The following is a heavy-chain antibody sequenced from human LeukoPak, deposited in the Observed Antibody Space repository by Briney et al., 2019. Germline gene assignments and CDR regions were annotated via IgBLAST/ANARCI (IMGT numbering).Heavy chain of an antibody. CDR3: AKDETSRFIAAAGEGEC. J-gene: IGHJ4*02. CDR1: GFTFSSYG. Sequence: GGSLRLSCAASGFTFSSYGMHWVRQAPGKGLEWVAVISYDGSNKYYADSVKGRFTISRDNSRNTLYLQMNSLRAEDTAVYYCAKDETSRFIAAAGEGECWGQGTLVTVSS. V-gene: IGHV3-30*18. CDR2: ISYDGSNK. D-gene: IGHD6-13*01.